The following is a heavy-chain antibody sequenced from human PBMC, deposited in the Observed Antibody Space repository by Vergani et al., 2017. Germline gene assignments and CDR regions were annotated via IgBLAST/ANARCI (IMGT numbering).Heavy chain of an antibody. CDR1: GFSFRNAW. CDR3: TTDPRYCGDGSCYWLRDHHYYGMDV. V-gene: IGHV3-15*07. Sequence: EVQLVESGGGLVQPGGSLRLSCAASGFSFRNAWMNWVRRTPGKGLEWVGRIKSTFDRGTTDYAAAVKGRFTISRDESKNTLFLQMNGLKTEDIGVYYCTTDPRYCGDGSCYWLRDHHYYGMDVWGQGTTVTVSS. CDR2: IKSTFDRGTT. D-gene: IGHD2-21*01. J-gene: IGHJ6*02.